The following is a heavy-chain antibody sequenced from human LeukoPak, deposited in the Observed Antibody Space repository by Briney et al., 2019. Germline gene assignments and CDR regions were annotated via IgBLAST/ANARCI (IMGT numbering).Heavy chain of an antibody. CDR1: GYTFTGYY. J-gene: IGHJ4*02. CDR2: INPNSGGT. CDR3: ARDGDIVVVVAATNFDY. Sequence: LAASVKVSCKASGYTFTGYYMHWVRQAPGQGLEWMGWINPNSGGTNYAQKFQGRVTMTRDTSISTAYMELSRLRSGDTAVYYCARDGDIVVVVAATNFDYWGQGTLVTVSS. D-gene: IGHD2-15*01. V-gene: IGHV1-2*03.